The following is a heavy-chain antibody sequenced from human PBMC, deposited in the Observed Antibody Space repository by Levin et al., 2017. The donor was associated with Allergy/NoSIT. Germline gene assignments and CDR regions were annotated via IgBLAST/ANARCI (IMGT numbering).Heavy chain of an antibody. CDR1: GGSFSGYY. Sequence: SETLSLTCAVSGGSFSGYYWSWIRQPPGKGLEWIGEINHSGSTSYNPSLRSRVTISAEPSKNQFSLRLRSVTAADTALYYCTSEGPQTTHDSIWGNHRYLGYWSPGTLVTVSS. D-gene: IGHD3-16*02. CDR2: INHSGST. J-gene: IGHJ4*02. V-gene: IGHV4-34*01. CDR3: TSEGPQTTHDSIWGNHRYLGY.